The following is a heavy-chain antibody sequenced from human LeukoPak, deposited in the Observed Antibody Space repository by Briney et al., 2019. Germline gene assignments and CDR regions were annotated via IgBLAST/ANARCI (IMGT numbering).Heavy chain of an antibody. D-gene: IGHD2-2*01. J-gene: IGHJ6*03. CDR3: ARVACSSTSCYLAGYYYYYMDV. CDR2: MNPNSGNT. CDR1: GYIFTNYG. V-gene: IGHV1-8*02. Sequence: ASVKVSCKASGYIFTNYGISWVRQATGQGLEWMGWMNPNSGNTGYAQKFQGRVTMTRNTSISTAYMELSSLRSEDTAVYYCARVACSSTSCYLAGYYYYYMDVWGKGTTVTISS.